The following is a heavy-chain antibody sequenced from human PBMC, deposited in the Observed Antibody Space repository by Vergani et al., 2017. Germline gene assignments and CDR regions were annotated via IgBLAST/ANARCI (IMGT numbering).Heavy chain of an antibody. CDR3: ARGSDTAMDYYYYYYMDV. CDR1: GYTFTSYG. D-gene: IGHD5-18*01. CDR2: ISAYNGNT. Sequence: QVQLVQSGAEVKKPGASVKVSCKASGYTFTSYGISWVRQAPGQGLEWMGWISAYNGNTNYAQKLQDRVTMTTDTSTSTAYMELRSLTSDDTAVYYCARGSDTAMDYYYYYYMDVWGKGTTVTVSS. V-gene: IGHV1-18*01. J-gene: IGHJ6*03.